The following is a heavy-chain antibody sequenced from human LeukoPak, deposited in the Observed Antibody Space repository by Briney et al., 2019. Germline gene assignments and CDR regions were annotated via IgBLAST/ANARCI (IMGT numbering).Heavy chain of an antibody. V-gene: IGHV3-30*02. D-gene: IGHD3-3*01. CDR1: GFTFSSYG. J-gene: IGHJ3*02. Sequence: PGGSLRLSCAASGFTFSSYGMHWVRQAPGKGLEGVAFIRYDGSNKYYADSVKGRFTISRDNSKNTLYLQMNSLRAEDTAVYYCAKDRYDFWSGSTTHDTFDIWGQGTMVTVSS. CDR2: IRYDGSNK. CDR3: AKDRYDFWSGSTTHDTFDI.